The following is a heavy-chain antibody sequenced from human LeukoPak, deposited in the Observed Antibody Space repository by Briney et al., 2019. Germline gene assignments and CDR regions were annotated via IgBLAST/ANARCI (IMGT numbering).Heavy chain of an antibody. CDR1: GGSISSYY. CDR2: IYYSGST. J-gene: IGHJ4*02. V-gene: IGHV4-59*01. D-gene: IGHD1-26*01. Sequence: PSETLSLTCTVSGGSISSYYWSWIRQPPGKGLEWIGYIYYSGSTNYNPSLKSRVTISVGTSKNQFSLKLSSVTAADTAVYYCARGRLIVGAINFDYWGQGTLVTVSS. CDR3: ARGRLIVGAINFDY.